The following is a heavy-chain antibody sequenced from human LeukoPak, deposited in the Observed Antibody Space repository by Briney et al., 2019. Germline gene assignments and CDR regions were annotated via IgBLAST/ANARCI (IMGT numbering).Heavy chain of an antibody. CDR1: GNSISSGDNY. J-gene: IGHJ6*03. V-gene: IGHV4-61*02. CDR3: ARAGNRRGIHYPPYYYYMDV. Sequence: SQTLSLTCTVSGNSISSGDNYWSWIRQPAGKGLEWIGRIYTSGSTNYNPSLKSRVTISGDTSKNQFSLRLSSVTAADTAVYYCARAGNRRGIHYPPYYYYMDVWGKGTTVTVSS. CDR2: IYTSGST. D-gene: IGHD1-26*01.